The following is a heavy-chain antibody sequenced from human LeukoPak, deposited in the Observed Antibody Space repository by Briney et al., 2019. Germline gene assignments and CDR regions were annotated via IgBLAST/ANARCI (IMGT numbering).Heavy chain of an antibody. Sequence: GGSLRLSCAASGFTFSSFGMHWVRQAPGKGLEWVAVISYDGSNEYHADSVKGRLTISRDNSKNTLYLQMNSLTADDTAVYYCAKDCRGAMSHAGYLGSWGQGTLVTVSS. V-gene: IGHV3-30*18. CDR2: ISYDGSNE. CDR3: AKDCRGAMSHAGYLGS. D-gene: IGHD3-10*01. J-gene: IGHJ4*02. CDR1: GFTFSSFG.